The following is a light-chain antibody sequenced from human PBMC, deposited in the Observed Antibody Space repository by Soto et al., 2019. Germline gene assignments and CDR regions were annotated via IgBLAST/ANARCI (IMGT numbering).Light chain of an antibody. CDR2: EVT. CDR3: SSNTTGRSWV. V-gene: IGLV2-14*01. J-gene: IGLJ3*02. CDR1: SSDIGDYKY. Sequence: QSALTQPASVSGSPGQSITISCSGTSSDIGDYKYVSWYQQHPGKAPKLMIYEVTNRPSGISKRFSGSKSGNTASLTISGLQADDEADYYCSSNTTGRSWVFGGGTKLTVL.